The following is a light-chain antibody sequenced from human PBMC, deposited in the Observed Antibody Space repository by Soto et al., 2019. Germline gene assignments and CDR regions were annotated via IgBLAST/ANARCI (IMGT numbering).Light chain of an antibody. CDR3: HQYSGSPRT. CDR1: QSVTSNY. CDR2: GAT. J-gene: IGKJ1*01. Sequence: IVLTQSPGLSLSPGERATLSCRASQSVTSNYLAWYQQKVGQTPRLLIYGATSRATGIPDRFSGSGSGTDFTLTIDRLEPEDFAVYYCHQYSGSPRTFGQGTKVEI. V-gene: IGKV3-20*01.